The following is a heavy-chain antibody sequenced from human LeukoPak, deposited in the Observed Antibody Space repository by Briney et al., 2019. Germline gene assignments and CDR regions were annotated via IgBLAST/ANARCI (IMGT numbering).Heavy chain of an antibody. CDR2: ISSSGATV. V-gene: IGHV3-48*03. CDR3: ARRRHYYDMDV. J-gene: IGHJ6*02. Sequence: GGSLRLSCAAPGFTFSSYEMNWVRQVPGKGLEWVSYISSSGATVYYADSVKGRFTISRDNAKNSLYLQMNSLRAEDTAVYYCARRRHYYDMDVWGQGTTVTVSS. CDR1: GFTFSSYE.